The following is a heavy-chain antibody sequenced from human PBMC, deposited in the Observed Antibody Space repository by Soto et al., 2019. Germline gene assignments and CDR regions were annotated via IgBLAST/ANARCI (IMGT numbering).Heavy chain of an antibody. CDR3: VKDADQGAASYYFDH. CDR2: ISYDGGDK. Sequence: QMQLVESGGGVVQPGRSLRLSCAASGFTFSRYGMHWVRQAPGKGLEWVAVISYDGGDKHYADPVKGRFTISRDNSKNTLYLQMNSLRAEDRAVYYCVKDADQGAASYYFDHWGQGTLVTVSS. D-gene: IGHD6-25*01. CDR1: GFTFSRYG. J-gene: IGHJ4*02. V-gene: IGHV3-30*18.